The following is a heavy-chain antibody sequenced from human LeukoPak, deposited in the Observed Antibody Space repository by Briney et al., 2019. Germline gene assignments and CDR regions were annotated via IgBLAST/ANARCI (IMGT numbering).Heavy chain of an antibody. CDR1: GSDFVSHW. D-gene: IGHD3-16*02. Sequence: GESLKISCKTSGSDFVSHWIGWVRPMPGKGPEWMGRIFPGDSDTRYSPSFQGQVTISADTSINTAYLQWSSLKASDTAMYYCAKSECRGILVCPDYWGQGTLVTVSS. J-gene: IGHJ4*02. CDR2: IFPGDSDT. CDR3: AKSECRGILVCPDY. V-gene: IGHV5-51*01.